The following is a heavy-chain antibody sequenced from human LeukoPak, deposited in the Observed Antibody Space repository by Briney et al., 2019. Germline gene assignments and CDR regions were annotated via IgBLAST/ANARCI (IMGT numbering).Heavy chain of an antibody. J-gene: IGHJ6*02. CDR2: IYPGDSDT. Sequence: GESLKISCKGSGYGFTSYWIGWVRQMPGKGLEWMGIIYPGDSDTRYSPSFQGQVTISADKSISTAYLQWSSLKASDTAMYYCARRVYYGSGSYSPMDVWGQGTTVTVSS. V-gene: IGHV5-51*01. CDR1: GYGFTSYW. D-gene: IGHD3-10*01. CDR3: ARRVYYGSGSYSPMDV.